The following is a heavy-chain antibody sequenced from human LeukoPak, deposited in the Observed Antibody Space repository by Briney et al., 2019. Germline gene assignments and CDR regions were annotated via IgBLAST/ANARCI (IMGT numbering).Heavy chain of an antibody. CDR2: INHSGST. CDR3: ARGIVVVPAAIRRVNWFDP. Sequence: SETLSLTCAVYGGSFSGYYWSWIRQPPGKGLEWIGEINHSGSTNYNPSLKSRVTISVDTYKNQFSLKLSSVTAADTAVYYCARGIVVVPAAIRRVNWFDPWGQGTLVTVSS. D-gene: IGHD2-2*02. J-gene: IGHJ5*02. V-gene: IGHV4-34*01. CDR1: GGSFSGYY.